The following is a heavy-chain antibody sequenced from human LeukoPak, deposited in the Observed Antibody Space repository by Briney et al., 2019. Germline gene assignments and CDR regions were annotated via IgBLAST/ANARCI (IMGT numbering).Heavy chain of an antibody. Sequence: PGGSLRLSCAASGFTFSSFALHWVRQTPGEGLEWVALISYDGSNEYYADSVKGRFTISRDNPKNTLNLQMNSLRAEDTAVYYCARSYCSGPSCYLFDYWGQGTLVAVSS. CDR3: ARSYCSGPSCYLFDY. V-gene: IGHV3-30*04. J-gene: IGHJ4*02. D-gene: IGHD2-15*01. CDR1: GFTFSSFA. CDR2: ISYDGSNE.